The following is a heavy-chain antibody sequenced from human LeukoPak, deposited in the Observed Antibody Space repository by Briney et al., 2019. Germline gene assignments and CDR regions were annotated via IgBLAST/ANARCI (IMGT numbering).Heavy chain of an antibody. D-gene: IGHD3-22*01. Sequence: ASLKVSCKASGYTFTSYYMHWVRQAPGQGLEWMGIINPSDGSTSYAQKFQGRVTMTRDMSTSTVYMELSGLRSEDTAVYYCVPAYYDSSGYPRFDPWGQGTLVTVSS. CDR1: GYTFTSYY. CDR3: VPAYYDSSGYPRFDP. CDR2: INPSDGST. J-gene: IGHJ5*02. V-gene: IGHV1-46*01.